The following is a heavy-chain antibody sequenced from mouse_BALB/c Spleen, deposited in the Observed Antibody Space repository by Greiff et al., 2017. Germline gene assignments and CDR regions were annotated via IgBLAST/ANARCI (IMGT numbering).Heavy chain of an antibody. J-gene: IGHJ4*01. D-gene: IGHD1-1*01. CDR3: GRSLGSSYAMDY. CDR2: INPYNGDT. V-gene: IGHV1-37*01. CDR1: GYSFTGYF. Sequence: VRLKESGPVLVKPGASVKISCKASGYSFTGYFMNWVKQSHGKSLERIGRINPYNGDTFYNQKFKGKATLTVDKSSSTAHMELLSLTSEDSAVYYCGRSLGSSYAMDYWGQGTSVTVSS.